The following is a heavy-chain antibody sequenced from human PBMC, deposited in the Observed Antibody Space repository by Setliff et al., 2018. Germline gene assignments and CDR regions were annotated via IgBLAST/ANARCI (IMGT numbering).Heavy chain of an antibody. CDR3: ARLYHNDNSADFRRAPFDV. J-gene: IGHJ3*01. Sequence: SETLSLTCTVSGGSISPYFWSWIRQPPGKGLEWIGYIYHNGNTNFNPSLKTRVSMSVDTSKNQIALNLKSVTAADTAVYYCARLYHNDNSADFRRAPFDVWGQGMMVTVSS. D-gene: IGHD3-22*01. CDR2: IYHNGNT. V-gene: IGHV4-59*01. CDR1: GGSISPYF.